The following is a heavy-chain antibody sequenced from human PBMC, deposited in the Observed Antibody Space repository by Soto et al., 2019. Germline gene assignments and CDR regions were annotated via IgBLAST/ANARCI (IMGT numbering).Heavy chain of an antibody. V-gene: IGHV3-30-3*01. CDR2: ISYDGSNK. J-gene: IGHJ6*02. D-gene: IGHD3-22*01. Sequence: QVQLVESGGGVVQPGRSLRLSCEASGFTFSSYAMHWVRQAPGKGLEWVAVISYDGSNKYYADSVKGRFTISRDNSKNXXYXQXXSLRAEDTAVYYCARDSLYYYDSSGYYYYYYGMDVWGQGTTVTVSS. CDR3: ARDSLYYYDSSGYYYYYYGMDV. CDR1: GFTFSSYA.